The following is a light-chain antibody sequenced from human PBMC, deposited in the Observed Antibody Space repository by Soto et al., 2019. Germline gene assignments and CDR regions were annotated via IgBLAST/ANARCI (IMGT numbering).Light chain of an antibody. Sequence: ETLMTQSPAILSVSPGERATLSCRASQSVNNNLAWYQQKLGQAPRVLIYGASTRATGIPARFTGSGSVTDLILHITSMQSEDSAVYQRQEYNTWPWTFGLGT. V-gene: IGKV3-15*01. CDR1: QSVNNN. J-gene: IGKJ1*01. CDR3: QEYNTWPWT. CDR2: GAS.